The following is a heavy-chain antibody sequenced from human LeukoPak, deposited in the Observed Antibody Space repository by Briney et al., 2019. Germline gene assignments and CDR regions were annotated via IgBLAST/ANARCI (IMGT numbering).Heavy chain of an antibody. D-gene: IGHD6-13*01. V-gene: IGHV4-59*12. J-gene: IGHJ4*02. CDR1: GGSFSGYY. CDR3: ARGRRQLVRSWAY. Sequence: IPSETLSLTCAVYGGSFSGYYWSWIRQPPGKGLEWIGYIYYSGSTNYSPSLKSRVTISVDTSKNQFSLKLSSVTAADTAVYYCARGRRQLVRSWAYWGQGTLVTVSS. CDR2: IYYSGST.